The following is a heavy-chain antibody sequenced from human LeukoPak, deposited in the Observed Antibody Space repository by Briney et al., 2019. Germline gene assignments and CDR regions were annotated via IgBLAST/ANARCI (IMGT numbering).Heavy chain of an antibody. CDR2: IYTSGST. Sequence: SETLSLTCTVSGGSISSYYWSWIRQPAGKGLEWIGRIYTSGSTNYNPSLKSRVTMSVDTSKNQFSLKLSSVTAADTAMYYCARVGCSGGTCYGSRGAFDIWGQGTMVTVSS. CDR3: ARVGCSGGTCYGSRGAFDI. J-gene: IGHJ3*02. D-gene: IGHD2-15*01. V-gene: IGHV4-4*07. CDR1: GGSISSYY.